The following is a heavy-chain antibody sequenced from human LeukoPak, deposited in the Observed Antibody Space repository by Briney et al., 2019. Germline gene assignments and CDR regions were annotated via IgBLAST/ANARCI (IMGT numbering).Heavy chain of an antibody. V-gene: IGHV4-59*08. Sequence: SETLPLTCTVSGGSISSYYRSWIRQPPGKGLEWIGYIYYSGSTNYNPSLKSRVTISVDTSKNQFSLKLSSVTAADTAVYYCARHPRGLLYYYYYYGMDVWGQGTTVTVSS. CDR1: GGSISSYY. CDR3: ARHPRGLLYYYYYYGMDV. J-gene: IGHJ6*02. CDR2: IYYSGST. D-gene: IGHD2/OR15-2a*01.